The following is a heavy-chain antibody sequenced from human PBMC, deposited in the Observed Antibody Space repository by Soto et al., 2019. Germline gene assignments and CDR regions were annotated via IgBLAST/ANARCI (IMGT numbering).Heavy chain of an antibody. CDR3: ARVRTSNGMDV. CDR1: GASISSFY. V-gene: IGHV4-59*01. CDR2: MYHSGRS. J-gene: IGHJ6*02. Sequence: NPSETLSLTCIVSGASISSFYWSWIRQPPGKELEWIGYMYHSGRSSYNPSLKSRVTISVDTSTNQFSLRLRSVTAADTAVYYCARVRTSNGMDVWGQGTTVTVS. D-gene: IGHD2-2*01.